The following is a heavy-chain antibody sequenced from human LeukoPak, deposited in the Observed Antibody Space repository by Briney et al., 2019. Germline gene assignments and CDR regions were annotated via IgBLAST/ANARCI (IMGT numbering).Heavy chain of an antibody. CDR2: IYHSGST. CDR1: GGSISSSNW. Sequence: SETLSLTCAVSGGSISSSNWWSWVRQPPGKGLEWIGEIYHSGSTNYNPSLKSRVTISVDKSKNLFSLKLSSVTAADTAVYYCARLYVDTAMVTEVPLEYYFDYWGQGTLVTVAS. J-gene: IGHJ4*02. V-gene: IGHV4-4*02. D-gene: IGHD5-18*01. CDR3: ARLYVDTAMVTEVPLEYYFDY.